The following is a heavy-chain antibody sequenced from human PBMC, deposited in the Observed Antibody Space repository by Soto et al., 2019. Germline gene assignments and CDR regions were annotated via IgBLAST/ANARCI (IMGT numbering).Heavy chain of an antibody. CDR1: GFTFSSYS. D-gene: IGHD6-19*01. CDR3: AREGRPLSSGWLLYYFDY. CDR2: ISSSSSYI. Sequence: EVQLVESGGGLVKPGGSLRLSCAASGFTFSSYSMNWVRQAPGKGLEWVSSISSSSSYIYYADSVKGRFTISRDNAKNSLYLQMNSLRAEDTAVYYCAREGRPLSSGWLLYYFDYWGQGTLVTVSS. V-gene: IGHV3-21*01. J-gene: IGHJ4*02.